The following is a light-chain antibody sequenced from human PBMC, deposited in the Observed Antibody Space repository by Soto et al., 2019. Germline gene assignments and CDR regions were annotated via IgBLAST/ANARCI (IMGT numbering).Light chain of an antibody. V-gene: IGKV1-6*01. Sequence: ALQMTQSPSSLSASVGDRVTISCRASQGIRDDLGWYQQKPGKAPKLLIYGASNVQSGVPSRFSGSGSGTDFTLTISSLQPEDSAIYYCLQDYIYPRTFGQGTKVEIK. CDR3: LQDYIYPRT. CDR1: QGIRDD. J-gene: IGKJ1*01. CDR2: GAS.